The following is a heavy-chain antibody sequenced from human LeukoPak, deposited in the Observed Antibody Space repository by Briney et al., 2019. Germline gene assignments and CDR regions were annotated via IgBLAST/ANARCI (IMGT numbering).Heavy chain of an antibody. CDR2: INHSGST. CDR1: GGSFSGYY. J-gene: IGHJ4*02. V-gene: IGHV4-34*01. D-gene: IGHD3-22*01. Sequence: SETLSLTCAVYGGSFSGYYWSWIRQPPGKGLEWIGEINHSGSTNYNPSLKSRVTISVDTSKNQFSLKLSSVTAADTAVYYCARGGYYYDNSGYDYWGQGTLVTVSS. CDR3: ARGGYYYDNSGYDY.